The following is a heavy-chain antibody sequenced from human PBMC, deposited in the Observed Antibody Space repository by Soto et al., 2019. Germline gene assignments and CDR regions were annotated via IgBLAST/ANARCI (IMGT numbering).Heavy chain of an antibody. Sequence: GESQKISCKGSGYSSTTYWISWVLQRPWKGLEWMGKIDPSDSYTNYSPSFQGHVTISTDKSINTAYLQWSSLKASDTAMYYCARHSGPYSRTSPVTYWGQGTLVTVSS. CDR3: ARHSGPYSRTSPVTY. V-gene: IGHV5-10-1*01. CDR2: IDPSDSYT. J-gene: IGHJ4*02. D-gene: IGHD6-13*01. CDR1: GYSSTTYW.